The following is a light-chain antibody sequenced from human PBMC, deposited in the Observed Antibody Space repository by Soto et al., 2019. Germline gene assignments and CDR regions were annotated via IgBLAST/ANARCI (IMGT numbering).Light chain of an antibody. CDR2: EVS. V-gene: IGLV2-14*01. Sequence: QSALTQPASVSGSPGQSITISCTGTSSDVGGYNYVSWYQQHPGKAPKLMIYEVSNRPSWVSNRFSGSKSGNTASLTISGLPADDEADYYCSSYTSSSTPYVFGTGTKVTVL. J-gene: IGLJ1*01. CDR1: SSDVGGYNY. CDR3: SSYTSSSTPYV.